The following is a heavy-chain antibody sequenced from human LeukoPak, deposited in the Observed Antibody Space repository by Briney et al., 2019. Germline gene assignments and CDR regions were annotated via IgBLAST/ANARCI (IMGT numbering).Heavy chain of an antibody. J-gene: IGHJ4*02. V-gene: IGHV3-23*01. Sequence: GSPRLSCAASGFTFSSYAMSWVRQAAGKGLEWVSAISGSGGSTYYADSVKGRFTISRDNSKNTLYLQMNSLRVEDTAVYYCAKGANSYGLGYFDYWGQGTLVTVSS. CDR3: AKGANSYGLGYFDY. CDR2: ISGSGGST. CDR1: GFTFSSYA. D-gene: IGHD5-18*01.